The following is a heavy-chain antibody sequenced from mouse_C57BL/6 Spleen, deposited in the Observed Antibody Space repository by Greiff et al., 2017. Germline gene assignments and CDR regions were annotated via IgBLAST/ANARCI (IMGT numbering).Heavy chain of an antibody. D-gene: IGHD2-3*01. Sequence: VQLQQSGAELVKPGASVKLSCKASGYTFTEYTIHWVKQRPGQGLEWIGWFYPGSGSIKYNEKFKDKATLTADKSSSTVYMELSRLTSEGSAVYFCARHEDAAYDGYSWFAYWGQGTLVTVSA. J-gene: IGHJ3*01. CDR1: GYTFTEYT. CDR3: ARHEDAAYDGYSWFAY. CDR2: FYPGSGSI. V-gene: IGHV1-62-2*01.